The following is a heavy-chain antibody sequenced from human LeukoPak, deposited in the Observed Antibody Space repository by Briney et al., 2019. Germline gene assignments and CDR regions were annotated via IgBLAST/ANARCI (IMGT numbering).Heavy chain of an antibody. J-gene: IGHJ4*02. D-gene: IGHD2-2*02. V-gene: IGHV1-2*02. CDR3: ARASGVPAAILDY. Sequence: ASVKVSCKASGYTFTGYYMHWVRQAPGQGLEWMGWINPHSGGTNSAQKFQGRVTMTRDTSISTAYMELSRLRSDDTAVYFCARASGVPAAILDYWGQGTPVTVS. CDR1: GYTFTGYY. CDR2: INPHSGGT.